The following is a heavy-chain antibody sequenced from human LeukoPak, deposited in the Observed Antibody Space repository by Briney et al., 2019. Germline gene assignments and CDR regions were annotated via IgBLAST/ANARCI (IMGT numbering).Heavy chain of an antibody. CDR1: GDSITSGSYY. CDR2: IYTSGST. D-gene: IGHD3-10*01. CDR3: ARDQKRLWFGEARGYYYYYYMDV. V-gene: IGHV4-61*02. Sequence: SQTLSLTCTVSGDSITSGSYYWSWIRQPAGKGLEWIGRIYTSGSTNYNPSLKSRVTMSVDTSKNQFSLKLSSVTAADTAVYYCARDQKRLWFGEARGYYYYYYMDVWGKGATVTISS. J-gene: IGHJ6*03.